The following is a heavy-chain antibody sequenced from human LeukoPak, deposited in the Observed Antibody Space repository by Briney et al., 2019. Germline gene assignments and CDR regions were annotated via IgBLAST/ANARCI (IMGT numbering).Heavy chain of an antibody. D-gene: IGHD2-15*01. CDR1: GASMSNSF. CDR2: IYSSGRT. J-gene: IGHJ4*02. Sequence: SETLSLTYTVSGASMSNSFWSWIRQPAGKGLEWIGRIYSSGRTNYNPSLKSRVTLSIDTSNNQFSLKLTSVTAADTALYYCARAPAGCGGTCSFDYWGQGTLVTVSS. CDR3: ARAPAGCGGTCSFDY. V-gene: IGHV4-4*07.